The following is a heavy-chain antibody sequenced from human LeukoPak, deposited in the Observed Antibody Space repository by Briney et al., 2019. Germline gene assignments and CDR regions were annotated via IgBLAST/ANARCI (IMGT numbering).Heavy chain of an antibody. Sequence: ASVTVSCTASGYPFTSYDINWVRQATGQGLEWMGWMSSNNGNTGYAQKFQGRVTMTRDTSISTAYMELSSLRSEDTAVYYCARGPPNWGMVGYWGQGTLVTVSP. V-gene: IGHV1-8*01. CDR2: MSSNNGNT. D-gene: IGHD7-27*01. J-gene: IGHJ4*02. CDR1: GYPFTSYD. CDR3: ARGPPNWGMVGY.